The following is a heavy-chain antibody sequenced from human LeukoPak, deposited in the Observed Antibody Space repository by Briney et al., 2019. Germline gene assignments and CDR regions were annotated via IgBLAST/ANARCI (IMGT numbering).Heavy chain of an antibody. Sequence: SETLSLTCTVSGGSISNYYWSWIRQPAGKGLEWIGRIYTSGRTNYNPSLKSRVTMSVDTSKNQFSLKLTSVTAADTAVYYCARGGGIPDPDYYYYYYMDVWGKGTTVTVSS. J-gene: IGHJ6*03. CDR3: ARGGGIPDPDYYYYYYMDV. V-gene: IGHV4-4*07. D-gene: IGHD2-2*02. CDR1: GGSISNYY. CDR2: IYTSGRT.